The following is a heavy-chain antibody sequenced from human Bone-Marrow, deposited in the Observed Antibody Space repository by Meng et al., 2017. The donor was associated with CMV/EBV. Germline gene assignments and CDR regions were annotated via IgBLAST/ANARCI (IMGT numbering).Heavy chain of an antibody. CDR2: IYYSGST. V-gene: IGHV4-34*09. J-gene: IGHJ6*02. CDR3: ARDHGRGLRDQYYGLDV. Sequence: SETLSLTCAVYGGSFSGYYWSWIRRPPGKGLEWIGYIYYSGSTYYNPSLRSRVSISVDTSKNQFSLKLSSVTAADTAVYYCARDHGRGLRDQYYGLDVWAQGTTVTFSS. D-gene: IGHD3/OR15-3a*01. CDR1: GGSFSGYY.